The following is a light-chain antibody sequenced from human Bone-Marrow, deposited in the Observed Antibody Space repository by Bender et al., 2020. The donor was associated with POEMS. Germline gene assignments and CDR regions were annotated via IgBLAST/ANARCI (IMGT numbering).Light chain of an antibody. J-gene: IGLJ1*01. CDR3: QVWDISGDHPV. V-gene: IGLV3-21*02. Sequence: SYVLIQPPSVSVAPGQTARITCGGNNIGSKSVHWYRQKPGQAPVLVVSADNDRPSGIPERISGSNSGSTATLAISRVEGGDEADYYCQVWDISGDHPVFGTGTKVTVL. CDR1: NIGSKS. CDR2: ADN.